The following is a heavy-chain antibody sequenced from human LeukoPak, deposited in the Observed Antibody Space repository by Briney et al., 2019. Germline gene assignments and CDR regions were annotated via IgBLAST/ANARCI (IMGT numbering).Heavy chain of an antibody. CDR1: RFTFSSSS. CDR3: ARDARSHCGTDACYGPYFDY. J-gene: IGHJ4*02. Sequence: GGSLRLSCAASRFTFSSSSMNWVRQTPGKGLEWIAYIRGSSATIYYADSVKGRFTISRDNAKNSLYLQMDDLRAEDTGVYFCARDARSHCGTDACYGPYFDYWGQGTPVTVSS. V-gene: IGHV3-48*01. CDR2: IRGSSATI. D-gene: IGHD2-2*01.